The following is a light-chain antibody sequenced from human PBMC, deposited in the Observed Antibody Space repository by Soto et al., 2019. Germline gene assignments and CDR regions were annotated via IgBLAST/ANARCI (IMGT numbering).Light chain of an antibody. CDR1: SSDVGGYNY. Sequence: QSVLAQPASVSGSPGQSITISCTGASSDVGGYNYVSWYQQHPGKAPKLMIYEVSNRPSGVSNRFSGSKSGNTASLTISGLQAEDEAHYYCSSYNSTDTPFVFGTGTKVTVL. J-gene: IGLJ1*01. CDR3: SSYNSTDTPFV. V-gene: IGLV2-14*01. CDR2: EVS.